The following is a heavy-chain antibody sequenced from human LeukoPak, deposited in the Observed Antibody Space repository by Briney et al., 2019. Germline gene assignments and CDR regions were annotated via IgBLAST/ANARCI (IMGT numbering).Heavy chain of an antibody. D-gene: IGHD5-12*01. CDR3: ATDRDIVAPIFDY. Sequence: SQTLSLTCAISGDSVSSHSAACNSIRQSPSRGLEWLGRTYYRSKWYNDYAVSVKSRITINPDTSKNQFSLQLNSVTPEDTAVYYCATDRDIVAPIFDYWGQGTLVTVSS. CDR2: TYYRSKWYN. CDR1: GDSVSSHSAA. J-gene: IGHJ4*02. V-gene: IGHV6-1*01.